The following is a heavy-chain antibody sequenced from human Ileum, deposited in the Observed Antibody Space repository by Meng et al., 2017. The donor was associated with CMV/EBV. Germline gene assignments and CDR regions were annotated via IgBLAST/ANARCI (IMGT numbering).Heavy chain of an antibody. CDR3: ARAAYTHGLDY. J-gene: IGHJ4*02. Sequence: CAAAGFTFSDHYMAWVRQAPGKGLEWVGRSRNKAGSYITEYAASVKGRFTISRDDSKNSLYLHMNSLKTEDTAVYYCARAAYTHGLDYWGQGTLVTVSS. V-gene: IGHV3-72*01. D-gene: IGHD2-15*01. CDR2: SRNKAGSYIT. CDR1: GFTFSDHY.